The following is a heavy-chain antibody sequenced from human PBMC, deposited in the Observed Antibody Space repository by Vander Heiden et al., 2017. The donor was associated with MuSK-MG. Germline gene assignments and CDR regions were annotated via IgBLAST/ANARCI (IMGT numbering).Heavy chain of an antibody. CDR3: AKEPAAFV. CDR1: VFTFSSYV. J-gene: IGHJ4*02. D-gene: IGHD3-3*02. Sequence: EVQLLECGGGLVQHGGSLRLAGAALVFTFSSYVVSWVRQAPGKGLEWVSAISGSGGSTYYADSVKGRFTISRDHSKNTMYVQMNSLRAEDTAVYYWAKEPAAFVWGQGNLVTVSS. CDR2: ISGSGGST. V-gene: IGHV3-23*01.